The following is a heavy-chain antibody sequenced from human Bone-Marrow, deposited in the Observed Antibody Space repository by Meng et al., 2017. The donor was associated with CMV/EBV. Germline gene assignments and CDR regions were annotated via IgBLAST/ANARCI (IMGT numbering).Heavy chain of an antibody. CDR2: INPKSGGT. J-gene: IGHJ4*02. CDR3: ARAGRYGYGPNGIFDY. Sequence: ASVKVSCKASGYTFTGYYMHWVRQAPGQGLEWMGWINPKSGGTNYAQKFQGRVTITADKSTSTAYMELSSLRSEDTAVYYCARAGRYGYGPNGIFDYWGQGTLVTVSS. D-gene: IGHD5-18*01. V-gene: IGHV1-2*02. CDR1: GYTFTGYY.